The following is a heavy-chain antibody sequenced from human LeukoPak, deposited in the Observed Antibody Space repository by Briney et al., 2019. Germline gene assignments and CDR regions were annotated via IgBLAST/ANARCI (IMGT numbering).Heavy chain of an antibody. V-gene: IGHV4-34*01. Sequence: SGTLSLTCAVSGGSFCGYYWSSIRQPPGKGLEWMGEIDHSGSTNYNPSPKRRVTISVDTSKNQFPLKLSSVTAADTAVYYCARVRWLQPVFDYWGQETLVTVSS. CDR1: GGSFCGYY. CDR2: IDHSGST. D-gene: IGHD5-24*01. J-gene: IGHJ4*02. CDR3: ARVRWLQPVFDY.